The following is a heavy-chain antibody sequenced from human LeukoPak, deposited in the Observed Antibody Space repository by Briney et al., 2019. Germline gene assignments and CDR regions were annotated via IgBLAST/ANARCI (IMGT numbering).Heavy chain of an antibody. CDR2: INPNSGGT. V-gene: IGHV1-2*02. J-gene: IGHJ3*02. CDR3: ARGRGGSYPLFDI. Sequence: AASVKVSCKASGYTFTGYYMHWVRQAPGQGLEWMGWINPNSGGTNYAQKFQGRVTMTRDTSISTAYMELNRLRSDDTAVYYCARGRGGSYPLFDIWGQGTMVTVSS. D-gene: IGHD1-26*01. CDR1: GYTFTGYY.